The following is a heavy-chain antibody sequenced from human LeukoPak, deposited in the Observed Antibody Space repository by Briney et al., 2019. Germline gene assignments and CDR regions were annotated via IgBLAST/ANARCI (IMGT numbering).Heavy chain of an antibody. CDR3: ARGADIAMVY. V-gene: IGHV4-39*07. D-gene: IGHD5-18*01. Sequence: SETLSLTCTVSGGSVSSTTYYWSWIRQPPGKGLEWIGEINHSGSTNYNPSLKSRVTISVDTSKNQFSLKLSSVTAADTAVYYCARGADIAMVYWGQGTLVTVSS. CDR2: INHSGST. CDR1: GGSVSSTTYY. J-gene: IGHJ4*02.